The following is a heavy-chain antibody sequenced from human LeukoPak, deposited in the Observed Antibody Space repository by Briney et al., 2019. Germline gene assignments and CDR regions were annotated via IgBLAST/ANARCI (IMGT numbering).Heavy chain of an antibody. D-gene: IGHD5-18*01. V-gene: IGHV1-69*13. J-gene: IGHJ4*02. CDR2: IIPIFGTA. Sequence: ASVKVSCKASGGTFSSYAISWVRQAPGQGLEWMGGIIPIFGTANYAQKFQGRVTITADESTSTAYMELSSLRSEDTAVYYCARDHSYGYPKRYYFDYWGQGTLVTVSS. CDR1: GGTFSSYA. CDR3: ARDHSYGYPKRYYFDY.